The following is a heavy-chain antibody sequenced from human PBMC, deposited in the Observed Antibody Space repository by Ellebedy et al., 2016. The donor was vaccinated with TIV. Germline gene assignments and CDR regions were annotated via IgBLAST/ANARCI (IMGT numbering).Heavy chain of an antibody. CDR2: INPSGGRT. V-gene: IGHV1-46*04. D-gene: IGHD6-13*01. CDR1: GYTFTSYS. Sequence: ASVKVSCKASGYTFTSYSMHWVRQAPGQGLEWMGIINPSGGRTSYAQKLQGRVTMTRDTSTSTVYMELSSLGSEDTAVYYCARDTGKAAGKGGYGMDVWGQGTTVTVSS. J-gene: IGHJ6*02. CDR3: ARDTGKAAGKGGYGMDV.